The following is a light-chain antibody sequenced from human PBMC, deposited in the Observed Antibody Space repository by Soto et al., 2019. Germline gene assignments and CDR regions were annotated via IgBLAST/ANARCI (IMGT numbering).Light chain of an antibody. CDR1: QSVSSTF. CDR2: GAS. V-gene: IGKV3-20*01. CDR3: QQFDSSVT. Sequence: EIVLTQSPGSLSLSPGERATLSCRASQSVSSTFFAWYQQRPGQAPTLLMYGASSRATGIPERFSGSGSGTDFTLTISRLEPEDFAVYYCQQFDSSVTFGQGTNVELK. J-gene: IGKJ1*01.